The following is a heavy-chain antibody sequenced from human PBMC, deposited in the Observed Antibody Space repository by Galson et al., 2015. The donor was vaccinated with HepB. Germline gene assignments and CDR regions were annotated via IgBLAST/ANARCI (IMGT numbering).Heavy chain of an antibody. CDR3: ARQATDSSGWYYFDY. CDR1: GYSFTSYW. V-gene: IGHV5-51*01. Sequence: QSGAEVKKPGESLKISCKGSGYSFTSYWIGWVRQMPGKGLEWMGIIYPGDSDTRYSPSFQGQVTISADKSISTAYLQWSSLKASDTAMYYCARQATDSSGWYYFDYWGQGTLVTVSS. D-gene: IGHD6-19*01. J-gene: IGHJ4*02. CDR2: IYPGDSDT.